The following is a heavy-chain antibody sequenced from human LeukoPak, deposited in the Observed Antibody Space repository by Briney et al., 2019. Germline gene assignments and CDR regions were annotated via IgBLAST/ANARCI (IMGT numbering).Heavy chain of an antibody. CDR2: MNPNSGNT. CDR1: GYTFTSYD. V-gene: IGHV1-8*01. J-gene: IGHJ4*02. Sequence: ASVKVSCRASGYTFTSYDINWVRQATGQGLEWMGWMNPNSGNTGYAQKFQGRVTMTRNTSISTAYMELSSLRSEDTAVYYCARAGGYSSSSPPDYWGQGTLVTVSS. D-gene: IGHD6-6*01. CDR3: ARAGGYSSSSPPDY.